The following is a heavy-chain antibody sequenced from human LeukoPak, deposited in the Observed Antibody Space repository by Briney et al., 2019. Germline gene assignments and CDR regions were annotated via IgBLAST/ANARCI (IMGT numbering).Heavy chain of an antibody. D-gene: IGHD3-22*01. CDR2: ISGSGGST. J-gene: IGHJ2*01. CDR3: TRGVTMIVAVRYFDL. Sequence: GGSLRLSCAASGFTFSSYAMSWVRQAPGKGLEWVSAISGSGGSTYYADSVKGRFTISRDNSKNTLYLQMNSLRAEDTAVYYCTRGVTMIVAVRYFDLWGRGTLVTVSS. V-gene: IGHV3-23*01. CDR1: GFTFSSYA.